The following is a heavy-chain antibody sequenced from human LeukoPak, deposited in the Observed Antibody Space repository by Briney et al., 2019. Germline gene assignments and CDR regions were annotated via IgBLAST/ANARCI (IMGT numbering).Heavy chain of an antibody. CDR3: ARDKTSDI. CDR2: ISRSSDVI. CDR1: GFTFSYYS. J-gene: IGHJ3*02. Sequence: GRSLRLSCAASGFTFSYYSMNWVRQAPGKGLDWVSYISRSSDVIYYADSVKGRFTISRDNAKNPLYLQMNSLRDEDTAVYYCARDKTSDIWGQGTMVTVSS. V-gene: IGHV3-48*02.